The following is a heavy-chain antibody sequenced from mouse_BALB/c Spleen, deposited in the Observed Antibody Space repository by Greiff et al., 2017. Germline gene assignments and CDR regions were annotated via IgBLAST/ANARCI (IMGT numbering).Heavy chain of an antibody. CDR3: ASRLAYYDNYYYAMDY. CDR1: GYTFTSYT. J-gene: IGHJ4*01. V-gene: IGHV1-4*01. Sequence: VMLVESGAELARPGASVKMSCKASGYTFTSYTMHWVKQRPGQGLEWIGYINPSSGYTNYNQKFKDKATLTADKSSSTAYMQLSSLTSEDSAVYYCASRLAYYDNYYYAMDYWGQGTSVTVSS. CDR2: INPSSGYT. D-gene: IGHD2-10*01.